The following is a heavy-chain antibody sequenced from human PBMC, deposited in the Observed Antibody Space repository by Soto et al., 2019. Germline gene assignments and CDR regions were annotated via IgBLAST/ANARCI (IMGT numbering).Heavy chain of an antibody. Sequence: PSETLRLTWTVADGTIISYDWSWIRQPPGKGLEWIGYIYYSGSTNYNPSLKSRVTISVDTSKNQFSLKLSSVTAADAAVYYCARRYSSSFDYWGQGTLVTVSS. CDR3: ARRYSSSFDY. D-gene: IGHD6-13*01. CDR2: IYYSGST. V-gene: IGHV4-59*08. CDR1: DGTIISYD. J-gene: IGHJ4*02.